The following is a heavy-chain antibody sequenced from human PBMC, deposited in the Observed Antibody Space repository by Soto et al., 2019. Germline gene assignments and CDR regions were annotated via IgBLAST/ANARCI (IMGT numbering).Heavy chain of an antibody. CDR3: ARDQGYYYDSSGYDY. D-gene: IGHD3-22*01. CDR1: GFTFSSYA. CDR2: ISYDGSNK. Sequence: PGWSLRLSCAASGFTFSSYAMHWVRQAPGKGLEWVAVISYDGSNKYYADSVKGRFTISRDNSKNTLYLQMNSLRAEDTALYYCARDQGYYYDSSGYDYWGQGTLVTVSS. J-gene: IGHJ4*02. V-gene: IGHV3-30-3*01.